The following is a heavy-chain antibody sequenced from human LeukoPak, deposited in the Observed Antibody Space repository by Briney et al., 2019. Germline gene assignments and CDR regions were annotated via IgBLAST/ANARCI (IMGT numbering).Heavy chain of an antibody. CDR2: IYYSGHS. D-gene: IGHD3-10*01. CDR3: ARLSYGSGSHYNFYFDF. V-gene: IGHV4-39*01. J-gene: IGHJ4*02. Sequence: PSETLSLTCTVSGGSISSGSHYWGWIRQPPGKELEWIGNIYYSGHSYYNPSLKSRVTISVDASKNQFSLNLSSVTAADTAVYHCARLSYGSGSHYNFYFDFWGQGTLVTVSA. CDR1: GGSISSGSHY.